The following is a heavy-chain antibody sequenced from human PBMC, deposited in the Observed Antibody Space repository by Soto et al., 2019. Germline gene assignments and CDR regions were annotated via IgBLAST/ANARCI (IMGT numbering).Heavy chain of an antibody. CDR1: GGSVTSHH. J-gene: IGHJ4*02. CDR2: TSYTGNT. Sequence: ETLSLTCFGSGGSVTSHHWSWIRQFPGQGLEWMAYTSYTGNTNYNPSLKSRVTISVDRSRKQFSLPLTSVTAEDTAVYYCATGRRYYYDDTGPFYFEHWGQGPLVHVFS. V-gene: IGHV4-59*02. CDR3: ATGRRYYYDDTGPFYFEH. D-gene: IGHD3-22*01.